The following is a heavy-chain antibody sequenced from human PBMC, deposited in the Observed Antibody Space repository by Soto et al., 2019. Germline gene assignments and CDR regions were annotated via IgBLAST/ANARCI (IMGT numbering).Heavy chain of an antibody. CDR2: IYHSGST. Sequence: QLQLLESGSGLVKPSQTLSLTCAVSGGSISSGGYSWSWIRQPPGKGLEWIGYIYHSGSTYYNPSLKSRVTISVDRSKNQFSLKLSSVTAADTAVYYCASEGGSGSGIGMDVWGQGTTVTVSS. CDR1: GGSISSGGYS. D-gene: IGHD3-10*01. J-gene: IGHJ6*02. V-gene: IGHV4-30-2*01. CDR3: ASEGGSGSGIGMDV.